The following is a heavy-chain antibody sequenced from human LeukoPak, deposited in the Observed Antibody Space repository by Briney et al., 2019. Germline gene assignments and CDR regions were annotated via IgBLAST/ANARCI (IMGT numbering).Heavy chain of an antibody. CDR2: INSDGSST. J-gene: IGHJ4*02. Sequence: PGRSLRLSCAASGFTFSSYWMHWVRQAPGKGLVWVSRINSDGSSTSYADSVKGRFTISRDNAKNTLYLQMNSLRAEDTAVYYCARDFGMEFLRCDYWGQGTLVTVSS. CDR3: ARDFGMEFLRCDY. D-gene: IGHD3-10*01. V-gene: IGHV3-74*01. CDR1: GFTFSSYW.